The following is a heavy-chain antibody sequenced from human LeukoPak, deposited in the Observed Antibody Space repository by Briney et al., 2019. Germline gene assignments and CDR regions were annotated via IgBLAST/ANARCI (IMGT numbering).Heavy chain of an antibody. D-gene: IGHD1-26*01. CDR1: GFTFSNFG. V-gene: IGHV3-30*03. CDR2: ISYDGKNE. CDR3: ARINSGSYVVHYGMDV. J-gene: IGHJ6*02. Sequence: GGSLRLSCAASGFTFSNFGMHWVRQAPGKGLEWVAVISYDGKNEYYTDSVKGRFTISRDNAKNTLYLQMDSLRAEDTAVYYCARINSGSYVVHYGMDVWGQGTTVTVSS.